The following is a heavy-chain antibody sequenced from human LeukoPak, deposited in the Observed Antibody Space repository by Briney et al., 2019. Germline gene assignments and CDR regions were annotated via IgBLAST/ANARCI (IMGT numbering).Heavy chain of an antibody. J-gene: IGHJ6*04. CDR1: GGPFGGYY. Sequence: PSQTLSLTRAVYGGPFGGYYWSWIRHPPGKGLEWVVEINHSGSTNNNPSLTSRVTISVDTSKNQFSLTVRSVTAADTAVYDCARDRHVTVRGVSLGMDVWGNGATVTV. D-gene: IGHD3-10*01. CDR2: INHSGST. V-gene: IGHV4-34*01. CDR3: ARDRHVTVRGVSLGMDV.